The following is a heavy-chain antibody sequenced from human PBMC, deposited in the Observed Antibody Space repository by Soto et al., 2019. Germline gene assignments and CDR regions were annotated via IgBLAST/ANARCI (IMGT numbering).Heavy chain of an antibody. CDR3: ARVGGVAARTFDY. D-gene: IGHD6-6*01. V-gene: IGHV4-59*01. J-gene: IGHJ4*02. CDR1: GGSINDFY. Sequence: TLSLTCTVSGGSINDFYWSWIRQPPGKGLEWIGYIHYSGSTDYNPSLKGRVTISVDTSKNQFSLKLRSVTAADTAVYYCARVGGVAARTFDYWGQGTLVTVSS. CDR2: IHYSGST.